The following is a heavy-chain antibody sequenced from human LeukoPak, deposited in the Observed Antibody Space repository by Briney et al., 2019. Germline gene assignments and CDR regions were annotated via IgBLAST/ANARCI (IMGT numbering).Heavy chain of an antibody. D-gene: IGHD3/OR15-3a*01. J-gene: IGHJ4*02. CDR2: IYSSGTT. CDR1: GGSLHRSF. CDR3: GRRPAVDGPIDN. V-gene: IGHV4-59*01. Sequence: SETLSLTCVVSGGSLHRSFWTWVRQPPGKGLEWIGRIYSSGTTDYGPSLKSRLTISIDTSKNQFTLRLASVTAADTAVYYCGRRPAVDGPIDNWGQGILVAVSS.